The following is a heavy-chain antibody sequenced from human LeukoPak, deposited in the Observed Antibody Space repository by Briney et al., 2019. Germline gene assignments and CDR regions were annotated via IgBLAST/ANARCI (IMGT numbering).Heavy chain of an antibody. CDR1: GFTFTSYA. Sequence: GGSLRLSCAASGFTFTSYAMGWVRQAPGKGLEWVSTISGSGGTTYYVDSVKGRFTISRDSSKNTLYLQMHSLRAEDTALYYCAKSPGRSDYDDFDYWGQGTLVTVSS. D-gene: IGHD3-10*01. J-gene: IGHJ4*02. CDR3: AKSPGRSDYDDFDY. CDR2: ISGSGGTT. V-gene: IGHV3-23*01.